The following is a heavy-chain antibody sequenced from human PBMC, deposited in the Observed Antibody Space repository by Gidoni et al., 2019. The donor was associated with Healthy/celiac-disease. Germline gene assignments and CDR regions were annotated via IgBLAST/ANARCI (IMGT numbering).Heavy chain of an antibody. CDR2: ISYDGNNK. J-gene: IGHJ6*02. Sequence: QVQLVESGGGVVQPGRSMRHSCETSGFTFSSYGVPWVRQAPGKGLEWVAVISYDGNNKYYADSVKGRFTISRDNSKNTLYLQMNSLRVEDTAVYCCARGEDRGVEHSYAYSYYYYYGMDVWGQGTTVTVSS. CDR3: ARGEDRGVEHSYAYSYYYYYGMDV. CDR1: GFTFSSYG. D-gene: IGHD3-16*01. V-gene: IGHV3-30*03.